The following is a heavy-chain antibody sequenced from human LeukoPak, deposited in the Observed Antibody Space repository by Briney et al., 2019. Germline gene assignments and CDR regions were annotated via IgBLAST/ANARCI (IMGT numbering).Heavy chain of an antibody. Sequence: GGSLRLSCAASGFTFRTYTMNWVRQAPGKGLEWVSVIYSGGSTYYADSVKGRFTISRDNSKNTLYLQMNSLRAEDTAVYYCSYSVTSLDYWGQGTLVTVSS. CDR1: GFTFRTYT. V-gene: IGHV3-66*01. CDR3: SYSVTSLDY. D-gene: IGHD5-18*01. J-gene: IGHJ4*02. CDR2: IYSGGST.